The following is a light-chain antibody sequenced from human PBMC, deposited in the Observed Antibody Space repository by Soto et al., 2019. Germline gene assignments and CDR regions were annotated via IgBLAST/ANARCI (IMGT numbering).Light chain of an antibody. CDR1: QTVSNN. CDR3: QQYNNWLPLP. J-gene: IGKJ4*01. Sequence: IVMTQSPATLSVSAGERATLSCRASQTVSNNLAWDRQKPCQPPRLLIYGASTRAIGIPARFSGSGSGTEFTLPISRLQSEDFAVYSCQQYNNWLPLPFGGGTKVDIK. CDR2: GAS. V-gene: IGKV3-15*01.